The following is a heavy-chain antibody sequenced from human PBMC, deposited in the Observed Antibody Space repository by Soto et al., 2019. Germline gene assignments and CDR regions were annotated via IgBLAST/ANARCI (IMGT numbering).Heavy chain of an antibody. V-gene: IGHV4-30-2*01. CDR2: IYHSGST. Sequence: QLQLQESGSGLVRPSQTLSLTCADSGGSISSGGCSWNWIRHPPGKGMECLGYIYHSGSTLFTPSLKSRVTISVDKSMNQFSLKLSSVTAADTAVYYSAREQLEGNWFDPRGQGTLVTVSS. CDR1: GGSISSGGCS. D-gene: IGHD1-1*01. CDR3: AREQLEGNWFDP. J-gene: IGHJ5*02.